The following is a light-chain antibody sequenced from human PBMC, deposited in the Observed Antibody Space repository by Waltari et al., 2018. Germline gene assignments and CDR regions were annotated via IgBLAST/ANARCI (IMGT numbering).Light chain of an antibody. CDR1: QNILTY. Sequence: DIQMTPSPSSLSSSVGDRLTITCRASQNILTYVNWYQQKPGKAPKLLIYAASSLEDGVPLRFSGSGSGTHFTLTISGLQPEDLATYYCQQCHSTPYTFGQGTKLEI. J-gene: IGKJ2*01. CDR2: AAS. V-gene: IGKV1-39*01. CDR3: QQCHSTPYT.